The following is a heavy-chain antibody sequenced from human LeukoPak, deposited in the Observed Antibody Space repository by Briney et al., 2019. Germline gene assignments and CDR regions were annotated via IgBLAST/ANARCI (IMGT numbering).Heavy chain of an antibody. CDR3: AKVGYYGSGSHLEYFQH. J-gene: IGHJ1*01. D-gene: IGHD3-10*01. V-gene: IGHV4-34*01. Sequence: SETLSLTCAVYGGSFSGYYWSWIRQPPGKGLEWIGEINHSGSTNYNPSLKSRVTISVDTSKNQFSLRLRSVTAADTAVYYCAKVGYYGSGSHLEYFQHWGQGTLVTVSS. CDR2: INHSGST. CDR1: GGSFSGYY.